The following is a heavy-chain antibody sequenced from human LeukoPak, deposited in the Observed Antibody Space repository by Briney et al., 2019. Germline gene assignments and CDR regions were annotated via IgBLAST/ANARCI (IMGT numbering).Heavy chain of an antibody. Sequence: GGSLRLSCAASRFTFSSYWMSWVRQAPGKGLEWVANIKQDGSEKYYVDSVKGRFTISRDNAKNSLYLQMNSLRAEDTAVYYCARDGHDFWSGSFWFDPWGQGTLVTVSS. D-gene: IGHD3-3*01. J-gene: IGHJ5*02. CDR1: RFTFSSYW. CDR2: IKQDGSEK. CDR3: ARDGHDFWSGSFWFDP. V-gene: IGHV3-7*01.